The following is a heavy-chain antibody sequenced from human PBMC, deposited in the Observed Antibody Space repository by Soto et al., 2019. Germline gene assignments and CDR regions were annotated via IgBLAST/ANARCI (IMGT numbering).Heavy chain of an antibody. CDR2: ISWNSGTV. Sequence: EIQLAESGGGLVQPGRSLRLSCEGSGFRFDDFAMHWVRQTPGKGLEWVSGISWNSGTVAYADSVKGRFTISRDNAKNSLHLQMNSLRAEDTALYYCAKDRRPIAVAGAIDNWGQGIMVTVSS. V-gene: IGHV3-9*01. J-gene: IGHJ3*02. D-gene: IGHD6-19*01. CDR3: AKDRRPIAVAGAIDN. CDR1: GFRFDDFA.